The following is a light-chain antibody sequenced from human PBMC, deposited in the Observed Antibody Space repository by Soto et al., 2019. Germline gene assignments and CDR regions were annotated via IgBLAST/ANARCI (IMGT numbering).Light chain of an antibody. CDR1: QSIGRY. V-gene: IGKV1-39*01. CDR2: ATS. J-gene: IGKJ1*01. Sequence: DIQMTQSPSSLSASVGDRITITCRASQSIGRYLNWYQQKPGKAPQPLIYATSSLESGVPSRFSGSGSGTDFTLSISSLQPEDFATYYCQQSYSPLWTFGQGTKVEIK. CDR3: QQSYSPLWT.